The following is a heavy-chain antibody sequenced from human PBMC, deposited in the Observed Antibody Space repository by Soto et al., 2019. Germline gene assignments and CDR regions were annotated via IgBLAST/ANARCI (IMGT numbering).Heavy chain of an antibody. Sequence: QVQLQESGPGLVKPSETLSLTCTVSGGSVSSGSYYWSWIRQPPGKGLEWIGYIYYSGSTNYNPSLKSRGTISVDTSKNQFSLKLSSVTAADTAVYYCARALPDYYYYGMDVWGQGTTVTVSS. V-gene: IGHV4-61*01. CDR2: IYYSGST. J-gene: IGHJ6*02. CDR1: GGSVSSGSYY. CDR3: ARALPDYYYYGMDV.